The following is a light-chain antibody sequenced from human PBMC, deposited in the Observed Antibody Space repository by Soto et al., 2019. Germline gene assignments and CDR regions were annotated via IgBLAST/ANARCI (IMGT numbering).Light chain of an antibody. CDR3: QQYDSSPYT. J-gene: IGKJ2*01. Sequence: DIVLTQARGTLSLSPGERATLSCRASQSVSSNYLAWYQQRPGQAPRLLIYGASTRATGIPDRFSGSGSGTDFTLTISRLEPEDFAVYYCQQYDSSPYTFGQGTKLHIK. CDR2: GAS. V-gene: IGKV3-20*01. CDR1: QSVSSNY.